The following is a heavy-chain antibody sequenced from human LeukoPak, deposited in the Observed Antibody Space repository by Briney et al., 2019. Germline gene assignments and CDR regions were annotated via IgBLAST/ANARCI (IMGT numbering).Heavy chain of an antibody. V-gene: IGHV1-18*01. J-gene: IGHJ5*01. CDR3: ARGPPGNQRFYDS. CDR1: GYPFSNFP. CDR2: IITFNGDT. Sequence: GASVKVSCKASGYPFSNFPISWVRLAPGQGFEWMGWIITFNGDTNYAQKFHDRVTMTRHTSTNTVDMELRSLTSDDTAVYYCARGPPGNQRFYDSWGQGTLVTVSS.